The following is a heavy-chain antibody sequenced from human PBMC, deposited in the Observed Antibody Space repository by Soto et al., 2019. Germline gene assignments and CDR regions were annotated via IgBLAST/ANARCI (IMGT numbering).Heavy chain of an antibody. D-gene: IGHD6-19*01. J-gene: IGHJ4*02. Sequence: ASVKVSCKASGYTFTGYYMHWVRQAPGQGLEWMGWINPNSGGTNYAQKFQGWVTMTRDTSISTAYMELSRLRSDDTAVYYCARDYVDSSRLFYWGQGTLVTVYS. CDR1: GYTFTGYY. CDR3: ARDYVDSSRLFY. CDR2: INPNSGGT. V-gene: IGHV1-2*04.